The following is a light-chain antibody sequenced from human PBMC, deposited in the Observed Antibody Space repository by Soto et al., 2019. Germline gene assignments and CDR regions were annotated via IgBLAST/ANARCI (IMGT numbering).Light chain of an antibody. CDR3: QQLFTYPPT. Sequence: DIQLTQSPSFLSASVGDRVTITCRASQGISSFLAWYQQEPGKAPKLLIYAASTLQSGVPSRFSGSGSGTEFTLTISSLQPEDFATYYCQQLFTYPPTFGPGTKVDIK. CDR1: QGISSF. CDR2: AAS. V-gene: IGKV1-9*01. J-gene: IGKJ3*01.